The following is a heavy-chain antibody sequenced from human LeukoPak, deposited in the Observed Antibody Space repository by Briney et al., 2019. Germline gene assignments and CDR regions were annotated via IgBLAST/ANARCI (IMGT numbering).Heavy chain of an antibody. CDR1: GYTFSSYG. V-gene: IGHV1-18*01. CDR3: ARDGRYSSSWYVYYYGMDV. CDR2: ISAYNGNT. Sequence: ASVQVSCKASGYTFSSYGISWVRQAPGQGLEWMGWISAYNGNTNYAQKLQGRVTMTTDTSTSTAYMELRSLRSDDTAVYYCARDGRYSSSWYVYYYGMDVWGQGTTVTVSS. J-gene: IGHJ6*02. D-gene: IGHD6-13*01.